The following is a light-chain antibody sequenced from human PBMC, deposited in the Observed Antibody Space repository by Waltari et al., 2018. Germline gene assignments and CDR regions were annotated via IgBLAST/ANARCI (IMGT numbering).Light chain of an antibody. CDR2: WAS. Sequence: DIVLTQSPDSLAVSLGERATINCKSSQSLFYSSNNKNYLAWFQQKVGQPPKVLIYWASTRESGFPYRFSGSGSGTDFTLTISSLQAEDVAVYYCQQYYNSRRAFGQGTKVEIK. V-gene: IGKV4-1*01. J-gene: IGKJ1*01. CDR3: QQYYNSRRA. CDR1: QSLFYSSNNKNY.